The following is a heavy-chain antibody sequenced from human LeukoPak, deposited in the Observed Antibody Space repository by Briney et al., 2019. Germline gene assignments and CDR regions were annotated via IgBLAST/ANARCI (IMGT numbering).Heavy chain of an antibody. Sequence: GASVTVSCKASGGTFSSYAISWVRQAPGQGLEWMGRIIPILGIANYAQKFQGRVTITADKSTSTAYMELSSLRSEDTAVYYCARVGGGNSENYYYYYGMDVWGQGTTVTVSS. CDR1: GGTFSSYA. CDR2: IIPILGIA. CDR3: ARVGGGNSENYYYYYGMDV. V-gene: IGHV1-69*04. J-gene: IGHJ6*02. D-gene: IGHD4-23*01.